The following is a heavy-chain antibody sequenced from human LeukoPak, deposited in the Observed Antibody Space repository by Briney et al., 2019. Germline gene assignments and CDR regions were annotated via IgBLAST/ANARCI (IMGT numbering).Heavy chain of an antibody. CDR2: INPSGGST. V-gene: IGHV1-46*01. CDR3: ARTPHTDHGDYASTDY. Sequence: ASVKVSCKASGYTFTSYYMHWVRQPPGQGLEWMGIINPSGGSTSYAQKFQGRVTMTRDTSTSTVYMELSSLRSDDTAVYYCARTPHTDHGDYASTDYWGQGDLVTVSS. CDR1: GYTFTSYY. D-gene: IGHD4-17*01. J-gene: IGHJ4*02.